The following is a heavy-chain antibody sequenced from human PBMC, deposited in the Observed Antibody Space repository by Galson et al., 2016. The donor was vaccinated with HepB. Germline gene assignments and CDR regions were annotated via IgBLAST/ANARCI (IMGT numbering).Heavy chain of an antibody. V-gene: IGHV4-31*03. J-gene: IGHJ5*02. CDR1: GGSISSGGYY. CDR3: GRGSGIYDWFDP. D-gene: IGHD3-10*01. CDR2: IYYSGST. Sequence: TLSLTCTVSGGSISSGGYYWSWIRQHPGKGLEWIGYIYYSGSTYYTPSLKSRVTISVDTSKNQFSLKLSSVTAADTAVYFCGRGSGIYDWFDPWGQGTLVTVSS.